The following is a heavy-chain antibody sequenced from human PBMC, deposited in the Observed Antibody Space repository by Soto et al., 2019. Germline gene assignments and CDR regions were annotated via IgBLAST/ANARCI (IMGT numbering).Heavy chain of an antibody. CDR2: ISYDGSNK. D-gene: IGHD6-19*01. Sequence: QVQLVESGGGVVQPGRSLRLSCAASGFTFSSYAMHWVRQAPGKGLEWVAVISYDGSNKYYADSVKGRFTISRDNSKNTLYLQMNSLRAEDTAVYYCARDLGRQWLAYYYYGMDVW. CDR3: ARDLGRQWLAYYYYGMDV. J-gene: IGHJ6*01. V-gene: IGHV3-30-3*01. CDR1: GFTFSSYA.